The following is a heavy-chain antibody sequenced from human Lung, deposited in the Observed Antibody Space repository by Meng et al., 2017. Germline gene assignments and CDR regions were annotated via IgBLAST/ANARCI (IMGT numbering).Heavy chain of an antibody. CDR1: GGIFSDYY. Sequence: GAARLWRSWALTRLVSVASGGIFSDYYWGWIRQPPGKGLEWIGEINHSGSTNYNPSLESRATISVDTSQNHLSLKLSSVTAADSAVYYCARGPTTMAHDFDYWGQGTLVTVSS. D-gene: IGHD4-11*01. CDR2: INHSGST. CDR3: ARGPTTMAHDFDY. V-gene: IGHV4-34*01. J-gene: IGHJ4*02.